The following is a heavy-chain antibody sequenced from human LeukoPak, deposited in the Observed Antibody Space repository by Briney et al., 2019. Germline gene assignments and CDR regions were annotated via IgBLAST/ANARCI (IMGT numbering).Heavy chain of an antibody. J-gene: IGHJ5*02. CDR1: GYTFTSYD. V-gene: IGHV1-8*01. D-gene: IGHD3-22*01. CDR2: MNPNSGNT. CDR3: ARGGTYYYDSSGYYYH. Sequence: GASVKVSCKASGYTFTSYDINWVRQATGQGLEWMGWMNPNSGNTGYARKFQGRVTMTRNTSISTAYMELSSLRSEDTAVYYCARGGTYYYDSSGYYYHWGQGTLVTVSS.